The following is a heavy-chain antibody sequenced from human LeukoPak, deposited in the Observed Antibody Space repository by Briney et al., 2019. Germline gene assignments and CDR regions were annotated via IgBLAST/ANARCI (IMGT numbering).Heavy chain of an antibody. CDR2: ISNSGGST. CDR1: GFTFSSYA. J-gene: IGHJ4*02. D-gene: IGHD3-22*01. V-gene: IGHV3-23*01. CDR3: AKDYYDSSGFADY. Sequence: PGESLRLSCAASGFTFSSYAMSWVRQAPGEGLEWVSVISNSGGSTYYADSVKGRFTISRDNSKNTLYLQMNSLSAEDTAVYYCAKDYYDSSGFADYWGQGTLVTVSS.